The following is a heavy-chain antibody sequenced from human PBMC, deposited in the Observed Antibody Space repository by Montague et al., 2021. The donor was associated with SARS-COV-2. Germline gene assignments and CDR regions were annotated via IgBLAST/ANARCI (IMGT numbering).Heavy chain of an antibody. CDR2: IYYSGST. Sequence: SETLSLTCTVSGGSISSYYWSWIRQPPGKGLEWIGYIYYSGSTYDNPSLKGRVSISVDTSKNQFSLKLNSVTAADTAVYYCARLLLELPGDYWGQGTLVTVSS. J-gene: IGHJ4*02. CDR3: ARLLLELPGDY. CDR1: GGSISSYY. D-gene: IGHD1-7*01. V-gene: IGHV4-59*08.